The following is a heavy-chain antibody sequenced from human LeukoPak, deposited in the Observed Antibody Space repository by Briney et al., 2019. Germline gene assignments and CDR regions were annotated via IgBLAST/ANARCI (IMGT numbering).Heavy chain of an antibody. V-gene: IGHV1-46*01. D-gene: IGHD6-19*01. CDR1: AYTFTNYY. CDR3: ARRAVAGTGLDY. Sequence: ASVKVSCKASAYTFTNYYMHWVRQAPGQGLEWMGVINPSGGSTNYAQKFQGRVTMTRDTSTNTVYMELSRLRSDDTAVYYCARRAVAGTGLDYWGQGTLVTVSS. J-gene: IGHJ4*02. CDR2: INPSGGST.